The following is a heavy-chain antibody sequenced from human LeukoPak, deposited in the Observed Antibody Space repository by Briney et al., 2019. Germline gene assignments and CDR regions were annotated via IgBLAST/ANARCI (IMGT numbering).Heavy chain of an antibody. CDR1: GGSISSGDYY. J-gene: IGHJ2*01. CDR2: IYYSGST. D-gene: IGHD6-19*01. V-gene: IGHV4-30-4*01. Sequence: SQTLSLTCTVSGGSISSGDYYWSWIRQPPGKGLEWIGYIYYSGSTYYNPSLKSRVTISVDTSKNQFSLKLSSVTAADTAMYYCARYRYSSGWLRYFDLWGRGTQVTVSS. CDR3: ARYRYSSGWLRYFDL.